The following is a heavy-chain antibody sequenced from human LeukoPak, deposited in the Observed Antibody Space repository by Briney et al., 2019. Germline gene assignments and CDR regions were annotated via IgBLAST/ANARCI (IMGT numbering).Heavy chain of an antibody. V-gene: IGHV3-20*01. CDR3: ARSKSYCSGGSCYSGWFDP. CDR2: INWNGGST. D-gene: IGHD2-15*01. CDR1: GFTFDDYV. Sequence: GGSLRLSCAASGFTFDDYVMSWVRQAPGKGLEWVSGINWNGGSTGYADSVKGRFTISRDNAKNSLYLQMNSLRAEDTALYHCARSKSYCSGGSCYSGWFDPWGQGTLVTVSS. J-gene: IGHJ5*02.